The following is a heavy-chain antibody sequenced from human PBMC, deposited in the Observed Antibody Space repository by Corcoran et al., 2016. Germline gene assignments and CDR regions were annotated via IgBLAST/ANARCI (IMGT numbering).Heavy chain of an antibody. J-gene: IGHJ5*02. D-gene: IGHD2-15*01. V-gene: IGHV3-48*04. CDR2: ISSSSSTI. CDR3: ARVRANTPPNWFDP. CDR1: GFTFSSYS. Sequence: EVQLVESGGGLVQPGGSLRLSCAASGFTFSSYSMNWVRQAPGKGLEWVSYISSSSSTIYYADSVKGRFTISRDNAKNSLYLQMNSLRAEDTAVYYCARVRANTPPNWFDPGGQGTRVTVSS.